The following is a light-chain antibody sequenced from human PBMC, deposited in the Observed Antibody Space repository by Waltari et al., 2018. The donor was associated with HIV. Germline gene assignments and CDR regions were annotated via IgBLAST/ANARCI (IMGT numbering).Light chain of an antibody. CDR2: SAS. CDR1: QSISTW. CDR3: QQYYSSSA. Sequence: DIQMTQSPSTLSASVGDRVTITCRASQSISTWLAWYHQKPGKAPSLLIYSASTLQSGVPSRFSGSGSGTEFSLTISSLQSDDFATYYCQQYYSSSAFGPETKVEIK. J-gene: IGKJ1*01. V-gene: IGKV1-5*03.